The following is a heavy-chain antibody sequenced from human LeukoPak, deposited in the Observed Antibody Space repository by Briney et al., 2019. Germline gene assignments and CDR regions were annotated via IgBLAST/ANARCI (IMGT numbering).Heavy chain of an antibody. J-gene: IGHJ4*02. D-gene: IGHD6-25*01. V-gene: IGHV4-59*01. CDR1: GGSISSYY. Sequence: PSETLSLTCTVSGGSISSYYWSWIRQPPGKGLEWVANIYHTGSTNYNPSLSSRVTISIDTAKNQFSLKLTSVTAADTAAYYCARRGRNSSGWQDYLWGQGTLVTVSS. CDR3: ARRGRNSSGWQDYL. CDR2: IYHTGST.